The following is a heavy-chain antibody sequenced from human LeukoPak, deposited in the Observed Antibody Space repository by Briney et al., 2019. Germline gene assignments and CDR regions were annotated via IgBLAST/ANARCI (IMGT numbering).Heavy chain of an antibody. J-gene: IGHJ1*01. CDR2: ISYDGSNK. D-gene: IGHD3-22*01. V-gene: IGHV3-30*18. Sequence: GGSLRLSCAASGFTFSSYGMHWVRQAPGKGLECVAVISYDGSNKYYADSVKGRFTISRDNSKNTLYLQMNSLRAEDTAVYYCAKALHPYDSSPNFQHWGQGTLVTVSS. CDR3: AKALHPYDSSPNFQH. CDR1: GFTFSSYG.